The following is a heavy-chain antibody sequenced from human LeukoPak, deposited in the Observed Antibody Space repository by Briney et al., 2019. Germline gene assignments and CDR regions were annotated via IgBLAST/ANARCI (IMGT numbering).Heavy chain of an antibody. CDR3: ARDILATSIAAPYY. V-gene: IGHV4-59*01. CDR2: IYFSGST. J-gene: IGHJ4*02. Sequence: PPETLSLTCTVSGGSISDYYWNWIRQPPGKGLEWVGNIYFSGSTKYSPSLKSRVSISVDTSKNQLSLRLTSVTAADTAVYYCARDILATSIAAPYYWGQGTLVTVSS. CDR1: GGSISDYY. D-gene: IGHD6-13*01.